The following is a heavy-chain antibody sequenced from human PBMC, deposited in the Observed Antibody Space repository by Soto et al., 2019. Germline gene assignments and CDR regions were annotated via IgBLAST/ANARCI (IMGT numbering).Heavy chain of an antibody. Sequence: QVQLVQSGAEVKKPGSSVKVSCKAPGGTFSSYAISWVRQAPGQGLEWMGGVIPIFGTAKYAQKFLGRVTITADESTSTGYMELRSLRSEDTAVYYCARSQGGSSSLDIYYYYYYGMDVWGQGTTVTVSS. CDR3: ARSQGGSSSLDIYYYYYYGMDV. V-gene: IGHV1-69*01. CDR1: GGTFSSYA. J-gene: IGHJ6*02. CDR2: VIPIFGTA. D-gene: IGHD2-15*01.